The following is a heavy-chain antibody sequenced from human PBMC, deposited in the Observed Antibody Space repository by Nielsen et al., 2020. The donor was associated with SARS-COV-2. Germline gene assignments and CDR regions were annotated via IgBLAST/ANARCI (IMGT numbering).Heavy chain of an antibody. CDR3: ARLSYYYGSGSTDYYYGMDV. CDR1: GFTVSSNY. V-gene: IGHV3-53*01. CDR2: IYSGGST. Sequence: GESLKISCAASGFTVSSNYMSWVRQAPGKGLEWVSVIYSGGSTYYADSVKGRFTISRDNSKNTLYLQMNSLRAEDTAVYYCARLSYYYGSGSTDYYYGMDVWGQGTTVTVPS. J-gene: IGHJ6*02. D-gene: IGHD3-10*01.